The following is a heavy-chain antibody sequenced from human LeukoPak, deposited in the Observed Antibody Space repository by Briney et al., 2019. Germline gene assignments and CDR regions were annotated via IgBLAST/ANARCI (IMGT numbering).Heavy chain of an antibody. CDR2: ISTSGST. J-gene: IGHJ4*02. CDR3: ARQQLKTMASFDS. D-gene: IGHD4/OR15-4a*01. CDR1: GGSISSYS. V-gene: IGHV4-4*07. Sequence: SETLSLTCSVSGGSISSYSWSWIRLPAGKGLEWIGRISTSGSTDYNPSLKSRLTMSLDTSTNHFSLKLNSVTAADTAVYYCARQQLKTMASFDSWGREPWSPSPQ.